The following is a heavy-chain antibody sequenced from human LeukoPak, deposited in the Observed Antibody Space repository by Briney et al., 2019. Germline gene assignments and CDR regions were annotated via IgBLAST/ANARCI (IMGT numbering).Heavy chain of an antibody. Sequence: GSLRLSCAASGFTFSSYWMSWVRQAPGKGLEWVANIKQDGSEKYYMDSVKGRLTVSRDNAKNSVYLQMNSLRAEDTAVYYCATSRSFDYWGQGTLVTVSS. J-gene: IGHJ4*02. CDR3: ATSRSFDY. CDR1: GFTFSSYW. V-gene: IGHV3-7*03. CDR2: IKQDGSEK.